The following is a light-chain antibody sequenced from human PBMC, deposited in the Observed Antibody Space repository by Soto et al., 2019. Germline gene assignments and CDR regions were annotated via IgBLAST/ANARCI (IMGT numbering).Light chain of an antibody. CDR1: SSDVGGYNY. Sequence: ALTQPPSASGSPGQSVTISCTGTSSDVGGYNYVSWYQQHPGKAPKLMIYEVSKRPSGVPDRFSGSKSGNTASLTVSGLQAEDEADYYCSSYAGSNTDVVFGGGTKLTVL. V-gene: IGLV2-8*01. CDR3: SSYAGSNTDVV. J-gene: IGLJ2*01. CDR2: EVS.